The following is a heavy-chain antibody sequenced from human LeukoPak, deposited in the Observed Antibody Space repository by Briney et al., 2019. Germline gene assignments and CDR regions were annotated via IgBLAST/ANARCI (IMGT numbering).Heavy chain of an antibody. CDR1: GYTFTSYD. CDR2: MNPNSGNT. Sequence: ASVKVSCKASGYTFTSYDINWVRQATGQGLEWMGWMNPNSGNTGYAQKFQGRVTITRNTSISTAYMELSSLRSEDTTMYYCARAPNYSDYHYYYYYMDVWGKGTTVTVSS. V-gene: IGHV1-8*03. CDR3: ARAPNYSDYHYYYYYMDV. D-gene: IGHD5-12*01. J-gene: IGHJ6*03.